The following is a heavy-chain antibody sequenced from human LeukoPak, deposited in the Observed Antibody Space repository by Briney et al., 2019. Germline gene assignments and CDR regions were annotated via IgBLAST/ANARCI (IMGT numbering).Heavy chain of an antibody. CDR1: GGTFSSYA. Sequence: GASVKVSCKASGGTFSSYAISWVRQAPGQGLEWMGGIIPIFGTANYAQKFQGRVTITADESTSTAYMELSSLRSEDTAVYYCARGGYYYDSSGYYYAPDHYYYGMDVWGQGTTVTVSS. J-gene: IGHJ6*02. CDR2: IIPIFGTA. CDR3: ARGGYYYDSSGYYYAPDHYYYGMDV. D-gene: IGHD3-22*01. V-gene: IGHV1-69*13.